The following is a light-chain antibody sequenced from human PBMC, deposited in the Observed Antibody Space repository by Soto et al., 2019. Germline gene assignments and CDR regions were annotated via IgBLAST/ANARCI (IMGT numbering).Light chain of an antibody. V-gene: IGKV3-20*01. CDR3: QQYGSSPPNT. CDR2: GAS. CDR1: QSVSSSY. Sequence: EIVLTQSPGTLCLSPGERATLSCRASQSVSSSYLAWYQQKPGQAPRLLIYGASSRATGIPDRFSGSGSGTDFTLTISRLEPEDFAVYYCQQYGSSPPNTFGQGTKLEIK. J-gene: IGKJ2*01.